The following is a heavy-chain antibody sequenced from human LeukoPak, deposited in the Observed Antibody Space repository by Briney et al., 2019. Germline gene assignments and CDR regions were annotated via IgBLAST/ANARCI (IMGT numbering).Heavy chain of an antibody. CDR1: GFTFSSYA. Sequence: PGGSLRLSCAASGFTFSSYAMSWVRRAPGKGLEWVSAISGSGGSTYYADSVKGRFTISRDNSKNTLYLQMNSLGAEDTAVYYCARIRAKGPTSPFDYWGQGTLVTVSS. CDR3: ARIRAKGPTSPFDY. V-gene: IGHV3-23*01. J-gene: IGHJ4*02. D-gene: IGHD1-26*01. CDR2: ISGSGGST.